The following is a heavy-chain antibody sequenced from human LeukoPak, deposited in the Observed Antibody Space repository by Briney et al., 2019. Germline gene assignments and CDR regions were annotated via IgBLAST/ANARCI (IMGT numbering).Heavy chain of an antibody. CDR1: GYTFSNYD. D-gene: IGHD2-2*01. CDR3: ARYRRGVYYFDY. CDR2: MNPNSGNT. Sequence: GASVKVSCKASGYTFSNYDINWVRQATGQALEWMGWMNPNSGNTGFAQKFQGRVTMTRNISISTAYMELSSLRSEDTAVYYCARYRRGVYYFDYWGQGTLVTVSS. J-gene: IGHJ4*02. V-gene: IGHV1-8*01.